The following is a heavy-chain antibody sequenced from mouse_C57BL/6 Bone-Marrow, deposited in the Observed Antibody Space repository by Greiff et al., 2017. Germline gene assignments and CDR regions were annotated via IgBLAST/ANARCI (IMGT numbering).Heavy chain of an antibody. CDR2: ISSGSSNI. CDR3: ANYYGSSPFAY. J-gene: IGHJ3*01. Sequence: EVQLVESGGGLVKPGGSLKLSCAASGFTFSDYGMHWVRQAPEKGLEWVAYISSGSSNIYYADTVKGRFTISRDNAKNNLFLQMTSLRSEDTAMYYCANYYGSSPFAYWGQGTLVTVSA. D-gene: IGHD1-1*01. V-gene: IGHV5-17*01. CDR1: GFTFSDYG.